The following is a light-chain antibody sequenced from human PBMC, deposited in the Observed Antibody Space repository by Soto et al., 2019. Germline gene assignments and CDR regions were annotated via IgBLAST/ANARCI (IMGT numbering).Light chain of an antibody. J-gene: IGLJ2*01. Sequence: QSVLTQPASVSGSPGQSITISCTGTSSDVGSYNLVCWYQQHPGKAPKLMIYEGSKRPSGVSNRFSGSKSGNTASLTISGLQAEDEADYYCCSYAGSSTFVVFGGGTKLTVL. CDR3: CSYAGSSTFVV. CDR1: SSDVGSYNL. V-gene: IGLV2-23*03. CDR2: EGS.